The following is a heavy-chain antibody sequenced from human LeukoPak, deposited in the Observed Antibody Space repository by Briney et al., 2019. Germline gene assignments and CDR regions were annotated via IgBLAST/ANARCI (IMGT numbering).Heavy chain of an antibody. V-gene: IGHV4-59*01. CDR2: IYYSGST. CDR1: GGSISTYY. CDR3: ARGGTTVTPGLLWFDP. D-gene: IGHD4-17*01. J-gene: IGHJ5*02. Sequence: PSETLSLTCTVSGGSISTYYWSWIRQPPGKGLEWIGYIYYSGSTKYNPSLKSRVTISVDTSKNQFSLKLSSVTAADTAVYYCARGGTTVTPGLLWFDPWGQGTLVTVSS.